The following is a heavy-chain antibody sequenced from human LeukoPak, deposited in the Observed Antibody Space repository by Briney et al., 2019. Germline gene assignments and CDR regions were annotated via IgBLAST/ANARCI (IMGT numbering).Heavy chain of an antibody. CDR3: TRQAGWDSSGWYSHYYYYYYMDV. CDR2: IRSKANSYAT. Sequence: PGGSLRLSCAASGFTFSGSAMHWVRQASGKGLEWVGRIRSKANSYATAYAASVKGRFTISRDDSKNTAYLQMNSLKTEDTAVYYCTRQAGWDSSGWYSHYYYYYYMDVWGKGTTVIVSS. V-gene: IGHV3-73*01. D-gene: IGHD6-19*01. CDR1: GFTFSGSA. J-gene: IGHJ6*03.